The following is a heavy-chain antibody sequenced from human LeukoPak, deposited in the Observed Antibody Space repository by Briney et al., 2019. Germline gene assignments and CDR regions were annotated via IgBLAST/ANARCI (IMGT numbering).Heavy chain of an antibody. CDR3: ARENWDFDF. Sequence: QPGGSLRLSRAASGFTFPNYAIHWVRQAPGKGLEWVASIRFNGNFYADYVKGRFTISRDNSKSTVSLQMDTLRTEDTALYYCARENWDFDFWGQGTLVTVSS. D-gene: IGHD7-27*01. V-gene: IGHV3-30*02. CDR1: GFTFPNYA. J-gene: IGHJ4*02. CDR2: IRFNGN.